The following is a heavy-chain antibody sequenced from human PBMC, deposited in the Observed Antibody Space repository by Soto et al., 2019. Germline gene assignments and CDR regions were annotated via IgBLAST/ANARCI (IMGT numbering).Heavy chain of an antibody. J-gene: IGHJ3*02. CDR3: ARELEGGVFDI. Sequence: PSETLSLTCTVSGGPVRDAYSYWTWIRQPPGKGLEWMGYLSYTGSTYYNPSLRNRASISVDESSNHLSLRLSSVAAADTAVYYCARELEGGVFDIWGRGTLVTVSS. V-gene: IGHV4-30-4*01. CDR1: GGPVRDAYSY. D-gene: IGHD2-8*02. CDR2: LSYTGST.